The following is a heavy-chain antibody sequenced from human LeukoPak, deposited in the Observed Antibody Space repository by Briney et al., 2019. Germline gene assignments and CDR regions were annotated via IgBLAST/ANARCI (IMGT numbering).Heavy chain of an antibody. D-gene: IGHD3-22*01. V-gene: IGHV3-64*01. J-gene: IGHJ4*02. CDR3: ARDRDSSGYYYVGPDY. CDR2: ISSNGGST. Sequence: GGSLRLSCAASGFTFSSYAMHWVRQAPRKGLEYDLAISSNGGSTYYANSVKGRFTISRDNSKNTLYLQMGSLRAEDMAVYYCARDRDSSGYYYVGPDYWGQGTLVTVSS. CDR1: GFTFSSYA.